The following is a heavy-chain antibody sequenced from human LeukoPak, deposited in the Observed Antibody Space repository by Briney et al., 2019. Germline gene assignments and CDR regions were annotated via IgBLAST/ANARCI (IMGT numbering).Heavy chain of an antibody. D-gene: IGHD2-8*01. Sequence: GASAKVSCKASGYTFTSYDINWVRQATGQGLEWMGWMNPNSGNTGYAQKFQGRVTITRNTSISTAYMELSSLRSEDTAVYYCARDVRCTNGVCPYYFDYWGQGTLVTVSS. V-gene: IGHV1-8*03. CDR1: GYTFTSYD. J-gene: IGHJ4*02. CDR2: MNPNSGNT. CDR3: ARDVRCTNGVCPYYFDY.